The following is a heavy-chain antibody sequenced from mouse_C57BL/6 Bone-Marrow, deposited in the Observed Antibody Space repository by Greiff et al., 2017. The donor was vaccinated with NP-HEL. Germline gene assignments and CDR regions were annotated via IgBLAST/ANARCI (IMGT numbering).Heavy chain of an antibody. CDR1: GEKGKREG. Sequence: VQLQQPGAERVKPGASVKMSCKAAGEKGKREGRRGGKERKGKGGEGRGEIYPGSGSTNYNEKFKSKATLTVDTSSSTAYMQLSSLTSEDSAVYYCAGSWFAYLGQGTLVTVSA. V-gene: IGHV1-55*01. CDR2: IYPGSGST. CDR3: AGSWFAY. J-gene: IGHJ3*01.